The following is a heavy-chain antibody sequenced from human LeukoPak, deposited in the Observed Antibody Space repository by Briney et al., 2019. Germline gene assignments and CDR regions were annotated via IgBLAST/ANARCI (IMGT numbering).Heavy chain of an antibody. CDR2: FYTSGNI. Sequence: SETLSLTCTISGGSFSGYYCNWIRQPAGKGLEWIGRFYTSGNINYNPSLRSRVTLSVDASKNTCSLKLSSATAADTAVYYCARDDTGISAVGAYWGQGTLVIVSS. CDR1: GGSFSGYY. CDR3: ARDDTGISAVGAY. V-gene: IGHV4-4*07. J-gene: IGHJ4*02. D-gene: IGHD6-13*01.